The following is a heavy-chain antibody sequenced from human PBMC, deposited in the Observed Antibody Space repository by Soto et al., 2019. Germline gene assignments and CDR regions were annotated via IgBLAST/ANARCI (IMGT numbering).Heavy chain of an antibody. CDR3: ARDGLPDDFRSGGYWFDP. J-gene: IGHJ5*02. CDR1: GFSFSTFA. Sequence: GGSLRLSCAASGFSFSTFALHWVRQAPGEGLEWVALISHDGRNEKYAESVKGRFTISRDNSKNTVYMQMDSLRLEDTGVYYCARDGLPDDFRSGGYWFDPWGQGTQVTVSS. CDR2: ISHDGRNE. V-gene: IGHV3-30-3*01. D-gene: IGHD3-3*01.